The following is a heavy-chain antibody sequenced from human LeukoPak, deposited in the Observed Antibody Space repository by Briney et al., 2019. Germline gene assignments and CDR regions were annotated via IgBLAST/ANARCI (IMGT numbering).Heavy chain of an antibody. Sequence: PSETLSLTCTVSGGSISSSSYYWGWIRQPPGKGLEWIGSIYYSGSTYYNPSLKSRVTISVDTSKNQFSLKLSSVTAADTAVYYCARGDSGYDRRGQGFDYWGQGTLVTVSS. CDR2: IYYSGST. V-gene: IGHV4-39*01. J-gene: IGHJ4*02. CDR3: ARGDSGYDRRGQGFDY. D-gene: IGHD5-12*01. CDR1: GGSISSSSYY.